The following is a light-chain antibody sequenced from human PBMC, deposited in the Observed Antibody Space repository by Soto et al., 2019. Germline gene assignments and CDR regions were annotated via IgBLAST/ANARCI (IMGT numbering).Light chain of an antibody. CDR1: QSISSY. Sequence: DIQLTQSPSSLSASVGDRVTITCRVSQSISSYSNWYQQKPGKAPKLLIYAASSLQSGVPSRFSGSGSGTDFTLTISRLEPEDFAVYYCQQQGRSWITVGQGTRLEIK. CDR2: AAS. J-gene: IGKJ5*01. V-gene: IGKV1-39*01. CDR3: QQQGRSWIT.